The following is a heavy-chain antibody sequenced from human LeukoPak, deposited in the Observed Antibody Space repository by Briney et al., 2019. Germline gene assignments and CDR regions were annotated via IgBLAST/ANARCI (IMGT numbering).Heavy chain of an antibody. CDR3: ARTGLYGSGSSDY. Sequence: SETLSLTCAVSGYSISSGYYWGWIRQPPGNGLEWIGIIYHSGRTYYNPSLKSRVTISVDTSKNQFSLKLSSVTAADTAVYYCARTGLYGSGSSDYWGQGTLVTVSS. J-gene: IGHJ4*02. V-gene: IGHV4-38-2*01. CDR2: IYHSGRT. D-gene: IGHD3-10*01. CDR1: GYSISSGYY.